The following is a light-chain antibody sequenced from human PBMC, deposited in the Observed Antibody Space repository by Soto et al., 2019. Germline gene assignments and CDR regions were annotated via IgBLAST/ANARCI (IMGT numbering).Light chain of an antibody. J-gene: IGLJ2*01. Sequence: QSALTQPPSASGTPGQRVTISCSGSSSKIGSNTVDWYQQLPGTAPKLVIYRNNQRPSGVPDRFSGSKSGTSASLAISGLQSEDEADYYCVAWDDSLNGYVVFGGGTKVTVL. CDR1: SSKIGSNT. V-gene: IGLV1-44*01. CDR3: VAWDDSLNGYVV. CDR2: RNN.